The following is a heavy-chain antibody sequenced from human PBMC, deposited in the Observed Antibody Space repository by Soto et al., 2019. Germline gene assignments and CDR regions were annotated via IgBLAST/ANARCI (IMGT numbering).Heavy chain of an antibody. CDR1: GFTFSSYS. Sequence: GGSLRLSCAASGFTFSSYSMNWVRQAPGKGLGWVSSISISSSYIYYADSVKGRFTISRDNAKNSLYLQMNSLRAEDTAVYYCARDMITFGGVIVTHAFDYWGQGTLVTVSS. CDR3: ARDMITFGGVIVTHAFDY. V-gene: IGHV3-21*01. CDR2: ISISSSYI. D-gene: IGHD3-16*02. J-gene: IGHJ4*02.